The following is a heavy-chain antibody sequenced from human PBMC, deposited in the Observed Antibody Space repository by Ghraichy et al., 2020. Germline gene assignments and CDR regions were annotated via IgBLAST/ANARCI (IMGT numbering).Heavy chain of an antibody. D-gene: IGHD6-25*01. CDR1: GFTFSSYA. Sequence: GGSLRLSCAASGFTFSSYAMSWVRQAPGKGLEWVSAISGSGGSTYYADSVKGRFTISRANSKNTLYLQMKSLRAEDTAVYYCAKGAMSGPYYFDYWGQGTLVTVSS. V-gene: IGHV3-23*01. CDR2: ISGSGGST. J-gene: IGHJ4*02. CDR3: AKGAMSGPYYFDY.